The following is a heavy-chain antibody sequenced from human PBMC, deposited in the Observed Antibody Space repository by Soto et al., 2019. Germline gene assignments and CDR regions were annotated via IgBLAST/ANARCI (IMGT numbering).Heavy chain of an antibody. Sequence: QVQLVQSGAEVKTPGSSVKVSCKSSGGTFNSYSIDGVRQAPGQGFEWRGGIIPMFGRPNYAQRFQGRVTFSADKSTNTVYMEEKSLTHEDTAVYYSTRRGRQSANWFDPWGQGTLVTVSS. CDR3: TRRGRQSANWFDP. V-gene: IGHV1-69*06. CDR2: IIPMFGRP. CDR1: GGTFNSYS. J-gene: IGHJ5*02.